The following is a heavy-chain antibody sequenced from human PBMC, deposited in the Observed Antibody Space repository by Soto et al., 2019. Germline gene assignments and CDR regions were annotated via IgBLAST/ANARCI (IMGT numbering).Heavy chain of an antibody. CDR2: IIPIFGTA. J-gene: IGHJ4*02. CDR3: ATPGGVTDRYFDY. CDR1: GGTFRSYA. D-gene: IGHD2-21*02. Sequence: SVKVSFKASGGTFRSYASSWVRQAPGQGLEWMGGIIPIFGTANYAQKFQGRVTITADESTSTAYMELSSLRSEDTAVYYCATPGGVTDRYFDYWGQGTLVTVSS. V-gene: IGHV1-69*13.